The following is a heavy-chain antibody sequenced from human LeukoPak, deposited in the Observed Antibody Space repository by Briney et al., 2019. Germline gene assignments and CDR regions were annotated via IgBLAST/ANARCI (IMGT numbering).Heavy chain of an antibody. CDR2: INAGNGSP. D-gene: IGHD3-10*01. CDR1: GYSFTRYA. V-gene: IGHV1-3*01. J-gene: IGHJ4*02. CDR3: ARGNDPDY. Sequence: ASVKVSCKASGYSFTRYAMQWVGQAPGQRLEWVGWINAGNGSPTYSQTIQGRVSITRDTSASVVYMELSSLTSEDTAIYYCARGNDPDYWGQGTLVTVSS.